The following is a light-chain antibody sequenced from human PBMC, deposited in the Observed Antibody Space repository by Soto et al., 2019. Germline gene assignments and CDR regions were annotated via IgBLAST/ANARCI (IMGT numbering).Light chain of an antibody. CDR3: SYYTSKSSLI. Sequence: QSALTQPASVSGSPGQSITISCAGTMRDVGAYNLVSWYQQHPGRAPQLIIYEVRNRPSGISLRLSGSKSGNTASLTISGLQAEDEADYYCSYYTSKSSLIFGGGTKVTVL. V-gene: IGLV2-14*01. CDR2: EVR. CDR1: MRDVGAYNL. J-gene: IGLJ2*01.